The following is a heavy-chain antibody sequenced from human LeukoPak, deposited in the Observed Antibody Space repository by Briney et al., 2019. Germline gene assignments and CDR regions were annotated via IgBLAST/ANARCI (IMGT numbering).Heavy chain of an antibody. D-gene: IGHD5-12*01. CDR3: ARVNSGYDWGGGYYYYYMDV. CDR1: GFTFSSYG. J-gene: IGHJ6*03. CDR2: IYYSGST. Sequence: GSLRLSCAASGFTFSSYGMSWVRQAPGKGLEWIGSIYYSGSTYYNPSLKSRVTISVDTSKNQFSLKLSSVTAADTAVYYCARVNSGYDWGGGYYYYYMDVWGKGTTVTISS. V-gene: IGHV4-39*01.